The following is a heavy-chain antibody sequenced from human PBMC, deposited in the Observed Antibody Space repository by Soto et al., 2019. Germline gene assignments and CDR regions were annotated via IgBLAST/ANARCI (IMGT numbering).Heavy chain of an antibody. Sequence: QVQLQQWGTGQLKSSETLSLTCAVNGGSFSGYYWSWIRQPPGKGLEWIGEIHHSGSTNYNPSLKSRVTISLDTSKNQCSLKLNSVTAADTAVYYCATIVVVASTMRDDAFDIWGQGTMVTVSS. V-gene: IGHV4-34*01. J-gene: IGHJ3*02. CDR1: GGSFSGYY. D-gene: IGHD2-2*01. CDR3: ATIVVVASTMRDDAFDI. CDR2: IHHSGST.